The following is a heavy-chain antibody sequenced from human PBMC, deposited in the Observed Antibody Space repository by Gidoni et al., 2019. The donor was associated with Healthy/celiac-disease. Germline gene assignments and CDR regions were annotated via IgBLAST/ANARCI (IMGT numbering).Heavy chain of an antibody. V-gene: IGHV1-2*04. CDR2: INPNSGGT. Sequence: QVQLVQSGAEVKTPGASVKVSCKASGSTFTGYYMHWVRQAPGKGLEWMGWINPNSGGTNYAQKFQGWVTMTRDTSISTAYMELSRLRSDDTAVYYCARGKHDYGDLNWFDPWGQGTLVTVSS. D-gene: IGHD4-17*01. CDR3: ARGKHDYGDLNWFDP. J-gene: IGHJ5*02. CDR1: GSTFTGYY.